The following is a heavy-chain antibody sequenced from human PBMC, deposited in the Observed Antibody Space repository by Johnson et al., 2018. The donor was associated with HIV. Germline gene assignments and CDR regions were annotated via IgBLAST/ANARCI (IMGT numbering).Heavy chain of an antibody. V-gene: IGHV3-30-3*01. CDR2: ISYDGSTK. J-gene: IGHJ3*02. Sequence: QVQLVESGGGVVQPGRSLRLSCAASGFTFSSYAMHWVRQAPGKGLEWVAVISYDGSTKYYADSVKGRFTLSRENSKNMLFLEMNSLRGEDTAVYYCASGGWRGIATPDAFDIWGQGTMVTVSS. D-gene: IGHD6-13*01. CDR1: GFTFSSYA. CDR3: ASGGWRGIATPDAFDI.